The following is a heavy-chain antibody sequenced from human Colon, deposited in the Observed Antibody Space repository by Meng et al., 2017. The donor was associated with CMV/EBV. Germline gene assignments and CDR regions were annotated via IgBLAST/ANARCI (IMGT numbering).Heavy chain of an antibody. D-gene: IGHD4-17*01. CDR2: IYYSGYT. CDR1: AGSISSSTYY. CDR3: ATDYGDYYFDR. Sequence: HLELRTPGQGLFKRSETLSLTCTVSAGSISSSTYYWCWIRQTPGKGLEWIGNIYYSGYTYYNPSLKSRLTISVDTSKNQFSLKLTSVTAADTAVYYCATDYGDYYFDRWGQGTLVTVSS. J-gene: IGHJ4*02. V-gene: IGHV4-39*07.